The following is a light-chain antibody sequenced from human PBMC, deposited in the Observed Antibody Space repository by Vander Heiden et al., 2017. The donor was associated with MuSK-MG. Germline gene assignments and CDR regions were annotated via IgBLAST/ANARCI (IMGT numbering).Light chain of an antibody. J-gene: IGKJ4*01. CDR2: SAS. CDR1: QDISNR. CDR3: QKYNSVPLT. V-gene: IGKV1-27*01. Sequence: DIPMTQSPSSLSASVGDRVTITCRASQDISNRLSWYQQRPGKVPNLLIYSASILHSGVPSRFTGSGSGTDFTLTISNLQPEDVAIYYCQKYNSVPLTFGGGTKVEIK.